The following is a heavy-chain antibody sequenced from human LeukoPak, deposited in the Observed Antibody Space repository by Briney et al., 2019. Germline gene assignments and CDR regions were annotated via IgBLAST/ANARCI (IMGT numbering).Heavy chain of an antibody. CDR3: ARAFGAENFDY. Sequence: GGSLRLSCAASGFTFSSYAMHWVRQAPGKGLEYVSAISSNGGSTFYADSVKGRFTISRDNFKNTLYLQMGSLRSEDMAVYYCARAFGAENFDYWGQGTLVTVSS. J-gene: IGHJ4*02. CDR1: GFTFSSYA. CDR2: ISSNGGST. V-gene: IGHV3-64*02. D-gene: IGHD1-26*01.